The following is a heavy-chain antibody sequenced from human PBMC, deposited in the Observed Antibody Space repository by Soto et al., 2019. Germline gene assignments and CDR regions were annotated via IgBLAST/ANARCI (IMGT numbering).Heavy chain of an antibody. J-gene: IGHJ4*02. V-gene: IGHV1-69*01. D-gene: IGHD3-22*01. CDR2: IIPILGTA. Sequence: QVILAQSGAEVKKPGSSVKVSCKVSGGSFSSFSIYWVRQAPGQRFEWMGGIIPILGTANFTQKFQDRVTFTADESTATAYMTLSSLKSEDTAFYYCTYCDSNGYYPQNHYWGPGTQVTVSS. CDR1: GGSFSSFS. CDR3: TYCDSNGYYPQNHY.